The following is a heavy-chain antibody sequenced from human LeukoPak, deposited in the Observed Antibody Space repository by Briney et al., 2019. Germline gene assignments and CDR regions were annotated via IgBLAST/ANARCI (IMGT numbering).Heavy chain of an antibody. CDR1: GFTFRNYW. CDR3: ARGYSSGYRIDY. V-gene: IGHV3-74*01. D-gene: IGHD3-22*01. J-gene: IGHJ4*02. Sequence: GGSLRLSCAASGFTFRNYWMHWVRQAPGKGLVWVSRINGDGSNTSYADSVKGRFTISGDNARNTLYLQMNSLRVEDTAVYYCARGYSSGYRIDYWGQGTLVTVSS. CDR2: INGDGSNT.